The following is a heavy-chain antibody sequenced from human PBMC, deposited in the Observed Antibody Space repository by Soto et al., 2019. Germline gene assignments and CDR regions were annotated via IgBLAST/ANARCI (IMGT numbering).Heavy chain of an antibody. Sequence: SEALSVTCTVSGGSGSSGRYYWIWSRQPRGKGRGWIGDIYYSGSTNKNPYLKSRVTISVDTSKNQFSLKLSSVPAADTAVHYCAKSAVAAMVGAYHFHYWGQGTLVT. V-gene: IGHV4-61*01. J-gene: IGHJ4*02. D-gene: IGHD6-19*01. CDR3: AKSAVAAMVGAYHFHY. CDR2: IYYSGST. CDR1: GGSGSSGRYY.